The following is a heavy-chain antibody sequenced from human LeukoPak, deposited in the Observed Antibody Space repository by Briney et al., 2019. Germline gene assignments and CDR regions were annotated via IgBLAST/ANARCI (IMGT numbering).Heavy chain of an antibody. V-gene: IGHV3-66*01. Sequence: GGSLRFSCAASGFTVSSNYMSWVRQAPGKGLEWVSVIYSGGSTYYADSVKGRFTISRDNSKNTLYLQMNSLRAEDTAVYYCAKDESFGVIIAFDYWGQGTLVTVSS. J-gene: IGHJ4*02. D-gene: IGHD3-3*01. CDR3: AKDESFGVIIAFDY. CDR1: GFTVSSNY. CDR2: IYSGGST.